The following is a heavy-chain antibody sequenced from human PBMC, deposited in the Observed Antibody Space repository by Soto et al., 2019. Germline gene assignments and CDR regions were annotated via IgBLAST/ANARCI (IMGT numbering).Heavy chain of an antibody. J-gene: IGHJ4*02. Sequence: SETLSLTCAVSGYSISSGYYWAWIRQPPGKGLEWIGSIYHSGSTYYKPSLKSRVTISVDTSKNQFSLKLRSVTAAETAVYYCVRPPGDLVYYFDYWGQGTLVTVYS. CDR3: VRPPGDLVYYFDY. V-gene: IGHV4-38-2*01. CDR2: IYHSGST. D-gene: IGHD3-16*01. CDR1: GYSISSGYY.